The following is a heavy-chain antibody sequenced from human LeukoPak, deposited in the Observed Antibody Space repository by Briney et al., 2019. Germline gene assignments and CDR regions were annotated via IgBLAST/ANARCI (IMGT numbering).Heavy chain of an antibody. V-gene: IGHV5-51*01. CDR1: GYSFTSYW. D-gene: IGHD4-17*01. CDR2: IYPGDSDT. Sequence: GESLKISCKGSGYSFTSYWIGWVRQMPGKGLEWMGIIYPGDSDTRYSPSFQGQVTISADKSISTAYLQWSSLKASDTAMYYCARDPIDYGDYDLDSFAFDIWGQGTMVTVSS. J-gene: IGHJ3*02. CDR3: ARDPIDYGDYDLDSFAFDI.